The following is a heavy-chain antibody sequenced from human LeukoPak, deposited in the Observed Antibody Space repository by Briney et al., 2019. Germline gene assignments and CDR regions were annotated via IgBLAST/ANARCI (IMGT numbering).Heavy chain of an antibody. CDR2: IWDDGNNK. V-gene: IGHV3-33*01. D-gene: IGHD2-8*01. CDR1: GFNFSTYV. Sequence: GGSLRLSCAASGFNFSTYVMHWVRQAPGKGLDWVALIWDDGNNKYYADSVKGRFIISRDNSKNTLYLQMNSLRAEDTAVYYCARDNGEWRLNWFDHWGQGTPVTVSS. CDR3: ARDNGEWRLNWFDH. J-gene: IGHJ5*02.